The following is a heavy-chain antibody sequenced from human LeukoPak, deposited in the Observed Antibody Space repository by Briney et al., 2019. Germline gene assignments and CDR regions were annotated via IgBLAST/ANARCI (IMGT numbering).Heavy chain of an antibody. D-gene: IGHD1-26*01. V-gene: IGHV4-61*02. CDR1: GGSISSGSYY. Sequence: SETLSLTCTVSGGSISSGSYYWSWIRQPAGKGLEWIGRIYTSGSTNYNPSLKSRVTIPVDTSKNQFSLKLSSVTAADTAVYYCATTAKGIVIRSSWYFDLWGRGTLVTVSS. J-gene: IGHJ2*01. CDR2: IYTSGST. CDR3: ATTAKGIVIRSSWYFDL.